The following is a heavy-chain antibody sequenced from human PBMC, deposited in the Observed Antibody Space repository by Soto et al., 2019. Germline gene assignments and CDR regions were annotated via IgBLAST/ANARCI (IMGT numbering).Heavy chain of an antibody. J-gene: IGHJ4*02. D-gene: IGHD3-22*01. CDR3: ARDLGYYDSSGYFDY. Sequence: GGSLRLSCAASGFTFSDYYMSWIRQAPGKGLEWVSYISSSDTTIYYADSVKGRFTISRDNAKNSLYLQMNSLRAEDTAVYYCARDLGYYDSSGYFDYWGQGTLVTVSS. CDR2: ISSSDTTI. V-gene: IGHV3-11*01. CDR1: GFTFSDYY.